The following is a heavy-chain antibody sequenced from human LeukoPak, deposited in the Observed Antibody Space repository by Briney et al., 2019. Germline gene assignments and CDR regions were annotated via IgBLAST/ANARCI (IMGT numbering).Heavy chain of an antibody. CDR2: IKQDGSEK. V-gene: IGHV3-7*01. CDR3: ARDSAGNDY. CDR1: GFTFSTYW. D-gene: IGHD6-13*01. Sequence: QPRGSLRLSCAAPGFTFSTYWMSWVRQAPGKGLEWVANIKQDGSEKYYVDSVKGRFTISRDNAKNSLYLQMNSLRAEDTAMYYCARDSAGNDYWGQGTLVTVSS. J-gene: IGHJ4*02.